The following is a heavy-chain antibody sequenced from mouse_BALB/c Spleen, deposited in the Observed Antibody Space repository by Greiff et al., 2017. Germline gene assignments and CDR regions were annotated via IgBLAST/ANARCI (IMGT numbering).Heavy chain of an antibody. D-gene: IGHD1-1*02. J-gene: IGHJ3*01. V-gene: IGHV1-9*01. CDR1: GYTFSSYW. Sequence: QVQLQQSGAELMKPGASVKISCKATGYTFSSYWIEWVKQRPGHGLEWIGEILPGSGSTNYNEKFKGKATFTADTSSNTAYMQLSSLTSEDSAVYYFARYYGKGWFAYWGQGTLVTVSA. CDR3: ARYYGKGWFAY. CDR2: ILPGSGST.